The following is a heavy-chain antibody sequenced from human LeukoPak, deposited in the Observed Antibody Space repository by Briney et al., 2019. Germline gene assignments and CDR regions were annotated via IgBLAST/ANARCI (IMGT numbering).Heavy chain of an antibody. CDR2: ISGSGGST. V-gene: IGHV3-23*01. J-gene: IGHJ4*02. D-gene: IGHD2-15*01. Sequence: GGPLRLSCAASGFTFSSYAMSWVRQAPGKGLEWVSAISGSGGSTYYADSVKGRFTTSRDNSKNTLYLQMNSLRAEGTAVYYCAKAGEEDIVVVVAATGYYFDYWGQGTLVTVSS. CDR1: GFTFSSYA. CDR3: AKAGEEDIVVVVAATGYYFDY.